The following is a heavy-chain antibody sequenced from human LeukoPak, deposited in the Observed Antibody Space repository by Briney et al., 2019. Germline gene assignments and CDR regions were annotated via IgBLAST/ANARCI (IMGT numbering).Heavy chain of an antibody. J-gene: IGHJ3*02. Sequence: QSGGSLRLSCAASGFTFSSYAMHWVRQAPGKGLEYVSAISSNGGSTYYANSVKGRFTISRDNSKNTLYLQMGSLRAEDMAVYYCARDQGFGWLPFDAFDIWGQGTMVTVSS. V-gene: IGHV3-64*01. CDR2: ISSNGGST. CDR3: ARDQGFGWLPFDAFDI. CDR1: GFTFSSYA. D-gene: IGHD5-12*01.